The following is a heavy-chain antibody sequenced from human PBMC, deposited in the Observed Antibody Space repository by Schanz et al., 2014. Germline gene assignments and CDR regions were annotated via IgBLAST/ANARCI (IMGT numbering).Heavy chain of an antibody. Sequence: EVQLLESGGGLVQPGGSLRLSCAASGFTFSSYAMSWVRQAPGKGLEWVSAISGSGGSTYYADSVEGRFTISRDNSKNTLYLQMNSLRAEDTAVYYCAKGRFGELSAFDIWGRGTMDTVSS. J-gene: IGHJ3*02. D-gene: IGHD3-10*01. CDR1: GFTFSSYA. CDR2: ISGSGGST. V-gene: IGHV3-23*01. CDR3: AKGRFGELSAFDI.